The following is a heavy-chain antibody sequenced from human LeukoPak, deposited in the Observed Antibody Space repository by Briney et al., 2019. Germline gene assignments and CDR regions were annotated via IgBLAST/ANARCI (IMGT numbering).Heavy chain of an antibody. CDR1: GFNFRDSA. CDR3: AADYGDYVSPSD. D-gene: IGHD4-17*01. V-gene: IGHV3-30*04. J-gene: IGHJ4*02. Sequence: GGSLRLSCAASGFNFRDSAMHWVRQPPGKGLEGVAVSSYDGTNKYYADSVNGRFTISRDNSKNTLFLQMSNLRLEDTAVYYCAADYGDYVSPSDWGQGSLVIVSS. CDR2: SSYDGTNK.